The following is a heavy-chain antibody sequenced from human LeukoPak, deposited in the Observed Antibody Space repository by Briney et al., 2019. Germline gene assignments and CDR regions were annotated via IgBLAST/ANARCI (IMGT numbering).Heavy chain of an antibody. CDR1: GFTFSNPW. J-gene: IGHJ4*02. V-gene: IGHV3-15*01. CDR2: IKSNTDGGTA. D-gene: IGHD1-14*01. Sequence: GGSLRLSCAACGFTFSNPWMNWVRQAPGKGLGWVGRIKSNTDGGTADFATPVKGRFTISRDDSKNTLYLQMNSLKTEDTAVYYCTTGYLTWSSWGQGTLVIVSS. CDR3: TTGYLTWSS.